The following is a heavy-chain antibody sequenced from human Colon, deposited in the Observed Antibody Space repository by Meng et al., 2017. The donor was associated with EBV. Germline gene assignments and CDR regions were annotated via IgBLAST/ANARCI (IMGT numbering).Heavy chain of an antibody. V-gene: IGHV4-30-4*08. CDR2: IYSSGNT. J-gene: IGHJ4*02. CDR1: GGSISSGGYY. CDR3: ARGPTTYFDY. Sequence: QVQLQESGPGLVKPSXXLSLTCTVSGGSISSGGYYWSWIRQPPGKGLEWIGYIYSSGNTFYNPSLHSRVTMSVDTSKNQFSLKLSSVTAADTAVYYCARGPTTYFDYWGQGTLVTVSS. D-gene: IGHD4-17*01.